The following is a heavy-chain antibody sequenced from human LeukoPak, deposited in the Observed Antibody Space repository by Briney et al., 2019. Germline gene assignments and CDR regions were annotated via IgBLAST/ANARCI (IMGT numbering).Heavy chain of an antibody. CDR1: GYTFTGYY. Sequence: VASVKVSCKASGYTFTGYYMHWVRQAPGQGLEWMGWINPNSGGTNYAQKFQGRVTMTRDTSISTAYMELSRLRSDDTAVYYCARDGNIVVVPAAIQQYYYYYYYMDVWGKGTTVTVSS. CDR2: INPNSGGT. V-gene: IGHV1-2*02. J-gene: IGHJ6*03. CDR3: ARDGNIVVVPAAIQQYYYYYYYMDV. D-gene: IGHD2-2*02.